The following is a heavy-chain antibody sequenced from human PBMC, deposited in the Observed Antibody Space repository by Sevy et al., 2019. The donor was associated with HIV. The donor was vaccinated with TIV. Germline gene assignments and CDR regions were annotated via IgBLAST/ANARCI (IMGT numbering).Heavy chain of an antibody. J-gene: IGHJ5*02. CDR1: AFTFSSYS. V-gene: IGHV3-21*01. CDR3: ARASDRRYCSSTSCYGGLFDP. Sequence: GGSLRLSCAASAFTFSSYSMNWVRQAPGKGLEWVSSISSSSSYIYYADSVKGRFTISRDNAKNSLYLQMNSLRAEDTAVYYCARASDRRYCSSTSCYGGLFDPWGQGTLVTVSS. CDR2: ISSSSSYI. D-gene: IGHD2-2*01.